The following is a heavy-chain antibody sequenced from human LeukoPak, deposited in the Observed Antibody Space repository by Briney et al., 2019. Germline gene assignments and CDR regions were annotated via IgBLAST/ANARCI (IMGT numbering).Heavy chain of an antibody. Sequence: ASVKVSCKASGYTFTNYGISWVRQAPGQGLERMGWISAYNGNTNYAQRLQGRVTVTTETSTSTAYMELRSLRPDDTAIYYCARKPTAYPNDYWGQGTLVTVSS. CDR3: ARKPTAYPNDY. CDR1: GYTFTNYG. D-gene: IGHD4/OR15-4a*01. V-gene: IGHV1-18*04. CDR2: ISAYNGNT. J-gene: IGHJ4*02.